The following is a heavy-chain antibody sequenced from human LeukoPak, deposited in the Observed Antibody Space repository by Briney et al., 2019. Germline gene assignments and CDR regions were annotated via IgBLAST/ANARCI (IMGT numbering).Heavy chain of an antibody. V-gene: IGHV4-39*07. Sequence: PSETLSLTCTVSGGSISGSSYYWGWLRQPPGKGLEWIVSIYYSGSTYYNPSLKSRVTISVDTSKNQFSLKLSSVTAADTAVYYCARVAYYYDSSGYYYSNFDYWGQGTLVTVSS. CDR1: GGSISGSSYY. CDR3: ARVAYYYDSSGYYYSNFDY. J-gene: IGHJ4*02. CDR2: IYYSGST. D-gene: IGHD3-22*01.